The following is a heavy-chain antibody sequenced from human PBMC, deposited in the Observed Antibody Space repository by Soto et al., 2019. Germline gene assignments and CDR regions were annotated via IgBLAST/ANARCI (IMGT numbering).Heavy chain of an antibody. J-gene: IGHJ4*02. CDR2: IYPGDSDI. Sequence: SLKISCKYSGPRFTNRWFAWVRQVPGKGLEWMGNIYPGDSDIKYSPSLDGQVTISADKSSSTAFLEWRSLRASDSATYYCARQDGSGPFDYWGQGTRVTVSS. V-gene: IGHV5-51*01. CDR3: ARQDGSGPFDY. D-gene: IGHD3-10*01. CDR1: GPRFTNRW.